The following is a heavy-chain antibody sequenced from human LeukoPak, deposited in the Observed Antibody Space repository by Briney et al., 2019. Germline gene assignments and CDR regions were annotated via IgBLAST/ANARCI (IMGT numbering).Heavy chain of an antibody. CDR2: IYTSGST. D-gene: IGHD2-2*01. CDR3: ARGYCSSTSCFDA. V-gene: IGHV4-61*02. Sequence: SQTLSLTCTVSGGSISSGSYYWSWIRQPAGKGLEWIGRIYTSGSTNYNPSLKSRVTISVDTSKNQFSLKLSSVTAADTAVYYCARGYCSSTSCFDAWGQGTLVTVSS. J-gene: IGHJ5*02. CDR1: GGSISSGSYY.